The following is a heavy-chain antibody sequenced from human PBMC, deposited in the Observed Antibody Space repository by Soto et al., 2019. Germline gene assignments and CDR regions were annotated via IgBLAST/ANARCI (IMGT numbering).Heavy chain of an antibody. V-gene: IGHV3-30*18. J-gene: IGHJ6*02. CDR2: ISYDGSNK. CDR3: AKEGGGSGWPGRHHYYCDVMDV. Sequence: GGSLRLSCAASGFTFISDGMHWVRQAPGKGLEWVAVISYDGSNKYYADSVKGRFTISRDNSKNTLYLQMNSLRAEDTAVYYCAKEGGGSGWPGRHHYYCDVMDVWGQGTTVIVSS. D-gene: IGHD6-19*01. CDR1: GFTFISDG.